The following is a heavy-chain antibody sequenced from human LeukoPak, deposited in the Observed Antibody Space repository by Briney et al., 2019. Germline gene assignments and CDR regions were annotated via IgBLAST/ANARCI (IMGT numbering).Heavy chain of an antibody. V-gene: IGHV1-69*05. Sequence: SVKVSCKASGGTFSSYAISWVRQAPGQGLEWMGGIIPIFGTANYAQKFQGRVTITTDESTSTAYMELSSLRSEDTAVYYCARKGELLNDDTFGYWGQGTLVTVSS. CDR1: GGTFSSYA. J-gene: IGHJ4*02. D-gene: IGHD1-26*01. CDR3: ARKGELLNDDTFGY. CDR2: IIPIFGTA.